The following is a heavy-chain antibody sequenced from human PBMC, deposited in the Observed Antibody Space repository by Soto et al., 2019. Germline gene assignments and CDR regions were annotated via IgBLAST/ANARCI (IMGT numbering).Heavy chain of an antibody. Sequence: KPSETLSLTCTVSGGSISSYYWSWIRQPPGKGLEWIGYIYYSGSTNYSPSLKSRVTISVDTSKNQFSLKLSSVTAADTAVYYCARDDSYGNRFDYWGQGTLVTVSS. CDR1: GGSISSYY. J-gene: IGHJ4*02. CDR3: ARDDSYGNRFDY. CDR2: IYYSGST. V-gene: IGHV4-59*01. D-gene: IGHD4-17*01.